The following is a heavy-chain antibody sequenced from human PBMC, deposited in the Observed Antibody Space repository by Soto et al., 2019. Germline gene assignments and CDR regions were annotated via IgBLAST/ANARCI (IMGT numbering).Heavy chain of an antibody. D-gene: IGHD3-22*01. V-gene: IGHV1-46*01. CDR1: GYTFTSYY. CDR3: ARVSRRDSSGYYYDY. J-gene: IGHJ4*02. CDR2: INPSGGST. Sequence: ASVKVSCKASGYTFTSYYMHWVRQAPGQGLEWMGIINPSGGSTSYAQKFQGRVTMTRDTSTSTVYMELSSLRSEDTAAYYCARVSRRDSSGYYYDYWGQGTLVTVSS.